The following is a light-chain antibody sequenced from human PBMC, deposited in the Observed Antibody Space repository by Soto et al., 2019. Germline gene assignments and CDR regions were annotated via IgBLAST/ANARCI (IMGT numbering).Light chain of an antibody. Sequence: QLVLTQPPSASGTPGQRVTISCSGSSSNIGSRSVNWYQQLPGTAPKLLIHNNSQRPSGVPDRFSGSKSGSSASLAISGLQSEDEADYYCAAWDDSLSCRVFGGGTQLTVL. CDR3: AAWDDSLSCRV. V-gene: IGLV1-44*01. CDR2: NNS. J-gene: IGLJ3*02. CDR1: SSNIGSRS.